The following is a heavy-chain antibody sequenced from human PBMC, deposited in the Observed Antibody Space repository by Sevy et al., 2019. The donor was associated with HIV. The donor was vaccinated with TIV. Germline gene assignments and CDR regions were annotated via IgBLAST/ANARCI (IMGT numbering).Heavy chain of an antibody. V-gene: IGHV3-7*01. Sequence: GGSLRLSCAASGFTFSTYWMSWVRQAPGKGLEWVADIKLDGSEKYYVDSVKGRFTISRDNPKNSLYLQMNSLRGEDTAVYYCARVNGFVGGGRDYWGQGTLVTVSS. CDR2: IKLDGSEK. J-gene: IGHJ4*02. CDR3: ARVNGFVGGGRDY. CDR1: GFTFSTYW. D-gene: IGHD2-15*01.